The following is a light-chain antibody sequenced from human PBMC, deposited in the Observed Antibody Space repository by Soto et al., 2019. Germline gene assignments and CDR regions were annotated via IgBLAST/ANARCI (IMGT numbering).Light chain of an antibody. V-gene: IGLV2-18*01. Sequence: QSALAQPPSVSGSPGQSVTISCTGTIDDVGSYYRVSWYQQPPGTAPKLLIYDVTNRPSGVPDRFSGSRSGHTASLTISGLQAEDEADYYCSLYTSRSAYVFGTRTKVTV. CDR3: SLYTSRSAYV. CDR2: DVT. CDR1: IDDVGSYYR. J-gene: IGLJ1*01.